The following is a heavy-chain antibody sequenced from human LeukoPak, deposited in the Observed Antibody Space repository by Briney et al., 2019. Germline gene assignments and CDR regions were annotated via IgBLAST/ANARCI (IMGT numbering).Heavy chain of an antibody. D-gene: IGHD6-13*01. CDR2: IYTSGST. CDR1: GGSISSGSYY. J-gene: IGHJ4*02. Sequence: SETLSLTCTVSGGSISSGSYYGSWIRQPAGKGLEWIGRIYTSGSTNYNPSLKSRVTISVDTSKNQFSLKLSSVTAADTAVYYCARHAAIGIAEYYFDYWGQGTLVTVSS. V-gene: IGHV4-61*02. CDR3: ARHAAIGIAEYYFDY.